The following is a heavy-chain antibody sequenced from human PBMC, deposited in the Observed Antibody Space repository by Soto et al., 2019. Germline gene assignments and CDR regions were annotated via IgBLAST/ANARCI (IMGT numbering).Heavy chain of an antibody. Sequence: GESLKISCKGSGYSFTSYWIGWVRQMPGKGLGWMGIIYPGESDTRYSPSFQGQVTISADKSISTAYLQWSSLKASDTAMYYCARHWPQVPYSRNPRFDYWGQGTLVTVYS. CDR1: GYSFTSYW. CDR3: ARHWPQVPYSRNPRFDY. J-gene: IGHJ4*02. D-gene: IGHD6-13*01. V-gene: IGHV5-51*01. CDR2: IYPGESDT.